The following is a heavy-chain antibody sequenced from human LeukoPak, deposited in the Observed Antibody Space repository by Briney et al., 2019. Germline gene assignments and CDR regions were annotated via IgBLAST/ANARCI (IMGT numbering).Heavy chain of an antibody. CDR1: GGTFSSYA. Sequence: SVKVSCKASGGTFSSYAISWVRQAPGQGLEWMGGIIPIFGTANYAQLFRGRITITADESTSTAYMELSSLKSDDTAVYYCATSAGGKQGEFDYWGQGTLVTVSS. V-gene: IGHV1-69*13. D-gene: IGHD3-10*01. CDR3: ATSAGGKQGEFDY. CDR2: IIPIFGTA. J-gene: IGHJ4*02.